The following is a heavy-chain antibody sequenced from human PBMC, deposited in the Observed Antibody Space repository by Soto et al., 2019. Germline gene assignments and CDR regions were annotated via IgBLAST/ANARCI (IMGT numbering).Heavy chain of an antibody. D-gene: IGHD2-2*01. CDR1: GFTFSIYG. V-gene: IGHV3-30*18. J-gene: IGHJ6*02. Sequence: QVHLVESGGGAGQPGRSLRLSCAASGFTFSIYGMHWVRQAPGKGLEWAAFISYDGSKKYYADSVKGRFTISRDNSKNTLYLQMDSLRAEDTAVFYCAKDLVVKIYAPYGLDVWGQGTTVTVSS. CDR3: AKDLVVKIYAPYGLDV. CDR2: ISYDGSKK.